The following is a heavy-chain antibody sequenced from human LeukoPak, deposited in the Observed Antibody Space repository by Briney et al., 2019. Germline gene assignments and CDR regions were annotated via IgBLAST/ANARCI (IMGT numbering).Heavy chain of an antibody. CDR2: INSDGSIT. D-gene: IGHD6-19*01. V-gene: IGHV3-74*03. CDR1: GFTFSSYW. CDR3: ARGGTSGGAPDYYYYMDV. J-gene: IGHJ6*03. Sequence: GGSLRLSCAASGFTFSSYWMHWVRQTPGKGLVLVSRINSDGSITTYADSVKGRFTISRDNAKNTLYVQMNSLRAEDTGVYYCARGGTSGGAPDYYYYMDVWGKGTTVTVSS.